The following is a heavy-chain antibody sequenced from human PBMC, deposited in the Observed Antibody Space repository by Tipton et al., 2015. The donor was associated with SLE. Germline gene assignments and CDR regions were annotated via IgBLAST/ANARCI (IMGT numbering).Heavy chain of an antibody. V-gene: IGHV4-4*08. D-gene: IGHD4-17*01. Sequence: TLSLTCTVSGGSLKNYYWNWIRQPPERGLEWIGSFYSSGSTNYNPSLMSRVTISVDTSNNKFSLKLRSVTAADTAVYYCARGSDYDLDYWGQGTLVTVSS. J-gene: IGHJ4*02. CDR3: ARGSDYDLDY. CDR1: GGSLKNYY. CDR2: FYSSGST.